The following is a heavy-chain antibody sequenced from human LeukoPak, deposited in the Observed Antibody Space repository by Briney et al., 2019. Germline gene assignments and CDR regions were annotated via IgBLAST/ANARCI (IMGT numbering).Heavy chain of an antibody. Sequence: SETLSLTCAVYGGSFSGYYWSWIRQPPGKGLEWIGEINHSGSTNYNPSLKSRVTISVDTSKNQFSLKLSSVTAADTAVYYYARGVGGWYLYWFDPWGQGTLVTVSS. J-gene: IGHJ5*02. V-gene: IGHV4-34*01. CDR1: GGSFSGYY. D-gene: IGHD6-19*01. CDR2: INHSGST. CDR3: ARGVGGWYLYWFDP.